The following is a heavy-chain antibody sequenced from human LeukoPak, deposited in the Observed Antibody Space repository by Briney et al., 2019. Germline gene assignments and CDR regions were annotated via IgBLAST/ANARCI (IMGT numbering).Heavy chain of an antibody. D-gene: IGHD3-9*01. CDR3: ARDHLLHWLGLYYYGMDV. J-gene: IGHJ6*02. CDR2: ISYDGSNK. Sequence: GGSLRLSCAASGFTFSSYAMHWVRQAPGKGLEWVAVISYDGSNKYYADSVKGRFTISRDNSKNTLYLQMNSLRAEDTAVYYCARDHLLHWLGLYYYGMDVWGQGTTVTVS. CDR1: GFTFSSYA. V-gene: IGHV3-30-3*01.